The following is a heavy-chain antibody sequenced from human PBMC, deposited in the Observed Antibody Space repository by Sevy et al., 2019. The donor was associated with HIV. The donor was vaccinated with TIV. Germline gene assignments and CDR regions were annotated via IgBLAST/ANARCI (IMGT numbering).Heavy chain of an antibody. CDR3: AREGCSRPHDY. Sequence: GGSLRLSCAASGFAFYEYSMSWIRQAPGKGLEWVATLSFGCGKINYADSVKGRFTISRDNTKNSFYLQMDNLRVEDTALYYCAREGCSRPHDYWGQGTRVTVSS. CDR1: GFAFYEYS. V-gene: IGHV3-23*01. J-gene: IGHJ4*02. CDR2: LSFGCGKI. D-gene: IGHD2-8*01.